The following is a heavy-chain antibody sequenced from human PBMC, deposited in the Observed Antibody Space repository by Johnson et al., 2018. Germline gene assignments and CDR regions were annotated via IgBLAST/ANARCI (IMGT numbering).Heavy chain of an antibody. CDR2: ISWDGGST. V-gene: IGHV3-43D*03. J-gene: IGHJ1*01. CDR3: AKVEGLYCSGGSCSIQYCQR. D-gene: IGHD2-15*01. Sequence: VQLVQSGGVVVQPGGSLRLSCAASGFTFDDYAMHWVRQAPGKGLEWVSLISWDGGSTYYADSVKGRFTISRDNSKNSLYLQMNSLRAEDTAVYYCAKVEGLYCSGGSCSIQYCQRWGQGTLVTVSS. CDR1: GFTFDDYA.